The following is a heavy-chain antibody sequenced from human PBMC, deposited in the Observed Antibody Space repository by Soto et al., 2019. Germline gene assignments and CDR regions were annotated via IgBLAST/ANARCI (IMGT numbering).Heavy chain of an antibody. V-gene: IGHV1-2*02. CDR1: RYTFTDYC. CDR2: INANSGVT. Sequence: GASVKVSCKASRYTFTDYCVHWVRQSPGQGLEWMGWINANSGVTKFPQKFQGRVIMTRDTSISTVYMELSRLTSDDTAVYYCARAGLTTLELATIYWGQGTQVTVSS. D-gene: IGHD5-12*01. J-gene: IGHJ4*02. CDR3: ARAGLTTLELATIY.